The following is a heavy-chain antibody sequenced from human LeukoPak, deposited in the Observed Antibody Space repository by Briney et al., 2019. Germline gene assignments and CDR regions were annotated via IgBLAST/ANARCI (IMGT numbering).Heavy chain of an antibody. D-gene: IGHD3-22*01. J-gene: IGHJ4*02. CDR2: IKQDGSEK. CDR3: ARDSLTYYYDSSGPTDY. CDR1: GFTFSSYA. Sequence: PGGSLRLSCAASGFTFSSYAMSWVRQAPGKGLEWVANIKQDGSEKYYVDSVKGRFTISRDNAKNSLYLQMNSLRAEDTAVYYCARDSLTYYYDSSGPTDYWGQGTLVTVSS. V-gene: IGHV3-7*01.